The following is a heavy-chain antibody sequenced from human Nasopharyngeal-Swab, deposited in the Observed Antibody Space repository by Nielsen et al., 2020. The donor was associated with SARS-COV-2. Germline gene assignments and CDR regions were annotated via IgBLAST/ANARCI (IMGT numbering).Heavy chain of an antibody. CDR3: AGGEVLSSTSYNWFDP. Sequence: SVQVSCKASGYTFTGYYMHWVRQAPGQGLEWMGRINPNSGGTNYAQKFQGRVTMIRDTSISTAYMELSRLRSDDTAVYYCAGGEVLSSTSYNWFDPWGQGTLVTVSS. J-gene: IGHJ5*02. CDR1: GYTFTGYY. V-gene: IGHV1-2*06. CDR2: INPNSGGT. D-gene: IGHD2-2*01.